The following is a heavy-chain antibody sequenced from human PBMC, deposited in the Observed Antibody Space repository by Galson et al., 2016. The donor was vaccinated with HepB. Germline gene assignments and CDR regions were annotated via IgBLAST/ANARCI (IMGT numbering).Heavy chain of an antibody. CDR2: IWSGGYNE. J-gene: IGHJ4*02. D-gene: IGHD2-15*01. V-gene: IGHV3-33*01. CDR3: ARDRGVESGGSWYSTYFHY. Sequence: SLRLSCAASGFTFSSHGMHWVRQAPGKGLEWVSLIWSGGYNEWYADSVKGRFTISRDNSKKTLYLEMDGLRAEDTAVYYCARDRGVESGGSWYSTYFHYWGQGTLVTVSS. CDR1: GFTFSSHG.